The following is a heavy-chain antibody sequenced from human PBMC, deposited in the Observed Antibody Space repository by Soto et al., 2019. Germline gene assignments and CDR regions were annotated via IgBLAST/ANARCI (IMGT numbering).Heavy chain of an antibody. J-gene: IGHJ3*02. CDR2: ISSSGDSA. V-gene: IGHV3-23*01. CDR1: GFIFSTYA. Sequence: GGSLRLSCAASGFIFSTYAMNWVRQAPGKGLEWVSAISSSGDSAYYAESVRGRFTISRDNSINTLYLQMRSLRPEDTAVYYCAHPRGYGVFDAVDIWGQGTMVT. D-gene: IGHD4-17*01. CDR3: AHPRGYGVFDAVDI.